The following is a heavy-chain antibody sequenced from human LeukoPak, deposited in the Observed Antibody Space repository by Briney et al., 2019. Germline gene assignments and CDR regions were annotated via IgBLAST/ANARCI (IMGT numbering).Heavy chain of an antibody. CDR1: GYTFTSYG. Sequence: ASVKVSCKASGYTFTSYGISWVRQAPGQGLEWKGWISAYNGNTNYAQKLQGRVTMTTDTSTSTAYMELRSLRSDDTAVYYCARDVRRSGYCSGGSCYSRLGYWGQGTLVTVSS. V-gene: IGHV1-18*01. CDR3: ARDVRRSGYCSGGSCYSRLGY. J-gene: IGHJ4*02. D-gene: IGHD2-15*01. CDR2: ISAYNGNT.